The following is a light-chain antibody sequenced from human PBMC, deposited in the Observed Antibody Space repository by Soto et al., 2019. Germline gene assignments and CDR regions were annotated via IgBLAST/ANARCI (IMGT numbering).Light chain of an antibody. Sequence: EIVLTQSLGTLSLSPGERATLSCRASQSVSSSYLGWYQQKAGQAPRLLIYGASNSATGVPDKFSGSGSWKDFTLTISRLEPEDFAVDFCQQYGSSSPSFGHGTKLEI. CDR2: GAS. J-gene: IGKJ2*03. CDR1: QSVSSSY. CDR3: QQYGSSSPS. V-gene: IGKV3-20*01.